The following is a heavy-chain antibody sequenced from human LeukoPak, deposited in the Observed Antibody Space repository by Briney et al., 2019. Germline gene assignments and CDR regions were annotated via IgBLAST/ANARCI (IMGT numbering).Heavy chain of an antibody. CDR3: ARRGSSGIYYYYYMDV. J-gene: IGHJ6*03. CDR1: GYTFTSYG. CDR2: ISAYNGNT. Sequence: ASVKVSCKASGYTFTSYGISWVRQAPGQGLEWMGWISAYNGNTHYAQKLQGRVTMTTDTSTSTVYMELRSLRSDDTAVYYCARRGSSGIYYYYYMDVWGKGTTVTVSS. D-gene: IGHD6-13*01. V-gene: IGHV1-18*01.